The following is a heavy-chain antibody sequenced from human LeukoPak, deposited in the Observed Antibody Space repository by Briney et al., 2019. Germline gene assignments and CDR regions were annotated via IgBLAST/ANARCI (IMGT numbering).Heavy chain of an antibody. CDR2: IYYSGSA. CDR3: ARAYSSGWKGNDY. Sequence: SETLSLTCTVSGDSITTSNYYWGWIRQAPGKGLEWIGTIYYSGSAYYNPSLKSRVTISVDTSTNQFSLKLSSVTAADTAVYYCARAYSSGWKGNDYWGQGTLVTVSS. D-gene: IGHD6-19*01. V-gene: IGHV4-39*01. J-gene: IGHJ4*02. CDR1: GDSITTSNYY.